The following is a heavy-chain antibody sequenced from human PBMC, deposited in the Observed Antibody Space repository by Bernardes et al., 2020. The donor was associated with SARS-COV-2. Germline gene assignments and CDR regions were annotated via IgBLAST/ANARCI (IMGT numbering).Heavy chain of an antibody. V-gene: IGHV1-3*01. CDR1: GYTFTSYA. Sequence: AALKVYCKASGYTFTSYAMHWVRQAPGQRLEWMGWINAGNGNTKYSQKFQGRVTITRDTSASTAYMELSSLRSEDTAVYYCARDPESSGWYYFDYWGQGTLVTVSS. CDR3: ARDPESSGWYYFDY. CDR2: INAGNGNT. J-gene: IGHJ4*02. D-gene: IGHD6-19*01.